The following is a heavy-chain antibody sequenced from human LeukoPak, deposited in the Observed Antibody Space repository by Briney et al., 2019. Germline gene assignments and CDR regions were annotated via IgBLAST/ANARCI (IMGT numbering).Heavy chain of an antibody. J-gene: IGHJ4*02. CDR3: ASGGWLQLAFDY. CDR2: INPSGGST. V-gene: IGHV1-46*03. CDR1: GYTFTSYY. Sequence: GASVKVSCKASGYTFTSYYMHWVRQAPGQGLEWMGIINPSGGSTSYAQKFQGRVTMTRDTSTSTVYMELSSLGSEDTAVYYCASGGWLQLAFDYWGQGTLDTVSS. D-gene: IGHD5-24*01.